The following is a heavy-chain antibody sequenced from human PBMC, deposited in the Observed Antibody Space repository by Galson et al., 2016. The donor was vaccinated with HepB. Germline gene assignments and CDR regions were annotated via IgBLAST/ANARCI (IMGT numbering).Heavy chain of an antibody. CDR1: GFRFSNYA. D-gene: IGHD3-3*01. CDR2: ISYDGGNK. Sequence: SLRLSCAASGFRFSNYAMHWVRQDPGEGLGWVAVISYDGGNKEYVGSVKGRFTISRDNSKNTLYLQMNSLRAEDTAVYYCARDPYYDFWSAYYFDYWGQGTLVTVSS. J-gene: IGHJ4*02. CDR3: ARDPYYDFWSAYYFDY. V-gene: IGHV3-30*03.